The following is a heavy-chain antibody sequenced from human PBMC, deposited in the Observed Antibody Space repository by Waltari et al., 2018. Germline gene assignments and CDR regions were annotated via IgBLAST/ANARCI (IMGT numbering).Heavy chain of an antibody. J-gene: IGHJ4*02. D-gene: IGHD3-10*01. CDR3: AAGLMVRGVIMGSFDY. CDR2: ICPGDSDT. Sequence: EVQLVQSGAEVKKPGESLKISCKGSGYSFTSYWIGWVRQMPGKGLEWRGIICPGDSDTRYSPSFQGQVTISADKSISTAYLQWSSLKASDTAMYYCAAGLMVRGVIMGSFDYWGQGTLVTVSS. V-gene: IGHV5-51*01. CDR1: GYSFTSYW.